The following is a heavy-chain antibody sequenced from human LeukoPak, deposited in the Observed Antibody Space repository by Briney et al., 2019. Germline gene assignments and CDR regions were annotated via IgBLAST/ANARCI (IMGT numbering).Heavy chain of an antibody. D-gene: IGHD4-17*01. CDR2: ISSSSTI. V-gene: IGHV3-48*04. Sequence: GGSLRLSCAASGLTFSSYSMNWVRQAPGKGLEWVSYISSSSTIYYADSVKGRFTISRDNAKNSLYLQMNSLRAEDTAVYYCASAWGLDYGAHYPDYWGQGTLVTVSS. CDR1: GLTFSSYS. J-gene: IGHJ4*02. CDR3: ASAWGLDYGAHYPDY.